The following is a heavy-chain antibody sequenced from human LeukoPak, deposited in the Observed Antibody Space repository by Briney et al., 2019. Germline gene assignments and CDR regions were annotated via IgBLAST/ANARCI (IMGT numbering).Heavy chain of an antibody. V-gene: IGHV3-48*03. CDR1: GFTFSSYE. CDR2: ISSSGSTI. J-gene: IGHJ4*02. D-gene: IGHD3-10*01. Sequence: GSLRLSCAASGFTFSSYEMNWVRQAPGKGLEWVSHISSSGSTIYYADSVKGRFTISRDNSRNTLSLQMNSLRVEDTAVYYCVREKGRGIISPYFDYWGQGTLVTVSS. CDR3: VREKGRGIISPYFDY.